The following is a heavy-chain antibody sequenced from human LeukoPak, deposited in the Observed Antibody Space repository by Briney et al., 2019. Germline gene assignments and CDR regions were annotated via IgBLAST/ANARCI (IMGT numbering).Heavy chain of an antibody. D-gene: IGHD6-6*01. CDR1: GFTFSSYA. CDR2: ISYDGSNK. CDR3: ARDFSSSSLDY. V-gene: IGHV3-30*04. J-gene: IGHJ4*02. Sequence: GGSLRLSCAASGFTFSSYAMHWVRQAPGKGLEWVAVISYDGSNKYYADSVKGRFTISRDNAKNSLYLQMNSLRAEDTAVYYCARDFSSSSLDYWGQGTLVTVSS.